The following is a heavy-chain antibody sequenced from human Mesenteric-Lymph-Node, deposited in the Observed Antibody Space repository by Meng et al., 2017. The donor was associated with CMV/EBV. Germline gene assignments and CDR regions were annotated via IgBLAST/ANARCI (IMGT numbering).Heavy chain of an antibody. D-gene: IGHD3-22*01. J-gene: IGHJ4*02. V-gene: IGHV3-30*02. CDR1: GFSFSNNG. CDR2: TRFDGNI. CDR3: ARDWAYSSRKGYFDY. Sequence: ASGFSFSNNGMHWVRQAPGKGLEWVAFTRFDGNIFYDDSVKGRFTISRDNSKNTLFLQMNSLRAEDTAVYYCARDWAYSSRKGYFDYWGQGTLVTVSS.